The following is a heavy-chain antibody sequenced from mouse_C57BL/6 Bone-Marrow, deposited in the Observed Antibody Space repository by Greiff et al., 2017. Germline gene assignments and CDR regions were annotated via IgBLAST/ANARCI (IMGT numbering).Heavy chain of an antibody. V-gene: IGHV1-69*01. CDR1: GYTFTSYW. Sequence: QVQLQQPGAELVMPGASVKLSCKASGYTFTSYWMHWVKQRPGQGLEWIGESDPSDSYTNYNQQFKGKSTLTVDKSSSTAYMQLSSLTSEDSAVYYCARGGGLRPDYWGQGTTLTVSS. J-gene: IGHJ2*01. CDR2: SDPSDSYT. D-gene: IGHD2-4*01. CDR3: ARGGGLRPDY.